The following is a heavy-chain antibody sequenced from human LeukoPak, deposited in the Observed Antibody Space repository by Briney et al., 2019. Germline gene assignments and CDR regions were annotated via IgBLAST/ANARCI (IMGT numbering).Heavy chain of an antibody. CDR3: ARLNNGDTDY. D-gene: IGHD1/OR15-1a*01. J-gene: IGHJ4*02. CDR1: GFTFSSYG. CDR2: IWYDGSSK. Sequence: PGGSLRLSCAASGFTFSSYGMHWVRQAPGKGLEWVAVIWYDGSSKYYADSVKGRFIISRDNSKNTLYLQMNSLRAEDTALYYCARLNNGDTDYWGQGALVTVSS. V-gene: IGHV3-33*01.